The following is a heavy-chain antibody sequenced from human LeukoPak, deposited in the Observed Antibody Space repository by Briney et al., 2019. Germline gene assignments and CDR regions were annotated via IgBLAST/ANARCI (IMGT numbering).Heavy chain of an antibody. Sequence: HPGESLRLSCAASGFTVSSYAMSWVRQAPGKGLEWVSATSGSGGSTYYADSVKGRFTISRDNSKNTLYLQMNSLRAEDTAVYYCAKGAYCSGGSCYFSWFDPWGQGTLVTVSS. CDR3: AKGAYCSGGSCYFSWFDP. J-gene: IGHJ5*02. V-gene: IGHV3-23*01. CDR1: GFTVSSYA. CDR2: TSGSGGST. D-gene: IGHD2-15*01.